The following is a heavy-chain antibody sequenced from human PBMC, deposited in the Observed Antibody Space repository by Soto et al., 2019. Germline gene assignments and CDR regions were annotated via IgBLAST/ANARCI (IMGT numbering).Heavy chain of an antibody. CDR1: GFTFSGNG. Sequence: GGSLRLSCEASGFTFSGNGMHWVRQAPGKGLEWVAVIWYDGSNKYCADSVRGRFTISRDTSKNTLYLQMNSLRAEDTAVYYCARDLSGDSYVDYWGQGTLVTVSS. V-gene: IGHV3-33*01. CDR3: ARDLSGDSYVDY. D-gene: IGHD2-21*02. CDR2: IWYDGSNK. J-gene: IGHJ4*02.